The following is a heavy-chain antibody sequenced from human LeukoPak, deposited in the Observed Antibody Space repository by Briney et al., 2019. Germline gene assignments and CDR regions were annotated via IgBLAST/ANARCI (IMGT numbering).Heavy chain of an antibody. Sequence: SLRLSCAAPRFAFTSYSMHGVRQAPGKGVEWVAVIWYDGSNKYYAHSVTGRFTISRDNSKNTLYLQMNSLRAEDTAVYYCARDSLINYDILTGIFDYWGQGTLVTVSS. J-gene: IGHJ4*02. CDR1: RFAFTSYS. CDR2: IWYDGSNK. CDR3: ARDSLINYDILTGIFDY. D-gene: IGHD3-9*01. V-gene: IGHV3-33*01.